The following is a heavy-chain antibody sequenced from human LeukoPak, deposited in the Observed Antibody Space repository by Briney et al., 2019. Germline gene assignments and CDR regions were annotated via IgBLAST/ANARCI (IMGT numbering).Heavy chain of an antibody. J-gene: IGHJ4*02. CDR2: INNDGSHT. CDR3: ARGSGYDSPYY. CDR1: GFTFSNHW. Sequence: GGSLRLSCAASGFTFSNHWMHWVRQAPGKGLVWVSYINNDGSHTTYADSVKGRFTISRDNAKNTLYLQMNSLRAEDTAVYYCARGSGYDSPYYWGQGTLVTVSS. D-gene: IGHD5-12*01. V-gene: IGHV3-74*01.